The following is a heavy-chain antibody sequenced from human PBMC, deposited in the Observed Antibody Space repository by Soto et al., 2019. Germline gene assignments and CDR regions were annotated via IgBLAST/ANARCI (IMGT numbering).Heavy chain of an antibody. Sequence: ASVKVSCKASGYTFTSYDINWVRQATGQGLEWMGWMNPNSGNTGYAWKFQGRVTMTRNTSISTAYMELSSLRSEDTAVYYCARGRRAGNWFDPWGQGTLVTVSS. V-gene: IGHV1-8*01. CDR3: ARGRRAGNWFDP. J-gene: IGHJ5*02. D-gene: IGHD6-19*01. CDR1: GYTFTSYD. CDR2: MNPNSGNT.